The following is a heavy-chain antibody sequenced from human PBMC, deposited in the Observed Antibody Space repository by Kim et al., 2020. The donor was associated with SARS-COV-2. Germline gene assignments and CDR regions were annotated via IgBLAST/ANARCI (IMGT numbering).Heavy chain of an antibody. V-gene: IGHV3-21*01. CDR3: ARDLEVPAAMFDY. J-gene: IGHJ4*02. D-gene: IGHD2-2*01. CDR2: ISSSSSYI. Sequence: GGSLSLSCAASGFTFSSYSMNWVRQAPGKGLEWVSSISSSSSYIYYADSVKGRFTISRDNAKNSLYLQMNSLRAEDMAVYYCARDLEVPAAMFDYWGQGTLVTVSS. CDR1: GFTFSSYS.